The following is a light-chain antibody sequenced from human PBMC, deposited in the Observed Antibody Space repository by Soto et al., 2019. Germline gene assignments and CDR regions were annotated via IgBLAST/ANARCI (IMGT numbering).Light chain of an antibody. CDR2: DVS. CDR1: SSDVGGYNY. J-gene: IGLJ2*01. Sequence: QSALTQPASVSVSPGQSITISCTGTSSDVGGYNYVSWYQQHPGKAPKLMIYDVSNRPSGVSNRFSGSKSVSTASLTISGLQAEDEADYYCSSYTSSSTVVFGGGTKLTVL. V-gene: IGLV2-14*01. CDR3: SSYTSSSTVV.